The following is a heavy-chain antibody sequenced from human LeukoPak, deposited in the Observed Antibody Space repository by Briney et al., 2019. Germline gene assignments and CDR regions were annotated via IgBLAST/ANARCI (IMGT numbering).Heavy chain of an antibody. CDR2: INHSGST. Sequence: SETLSLTCAVCGGSFSGYYWSWIRQPPGKGLEWIGEINHSGSTNYNPSLKSRVTISVDTSKNQFSLKLSSVTAADTAVYYCARAPGIAAAGLPPWGQGTLVTVSS. J-gene: IGHJ5*02. CDR1: GGSFSGYY. D-gene: IGHD6-13*01. CDR3: ARAPGIAAAGLPP. V-gene: IGHV4-34*01.